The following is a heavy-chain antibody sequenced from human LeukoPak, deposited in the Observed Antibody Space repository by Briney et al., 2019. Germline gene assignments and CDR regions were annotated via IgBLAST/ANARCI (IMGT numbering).Heavy chain of an antibody. Sequence: ASVKVSCKASGYTFTSYGISWVRQAPGQGLEWMGWINPNSGGTDYAQKFQGRVTMTRDTSISTAYMELSRLRSDDTAVYYCARVFEGIMITFGGVIPYDYWGQGTLVTVSS. J-gene: IGHJ4*02. CDR2: INPNSGGT. CDR3: ARVFEGIMITFGGVIPYDY. D-gene: IGHD3-16*02. CDR1: GYTFTSYG. V-gene: IGHV1-2*02.